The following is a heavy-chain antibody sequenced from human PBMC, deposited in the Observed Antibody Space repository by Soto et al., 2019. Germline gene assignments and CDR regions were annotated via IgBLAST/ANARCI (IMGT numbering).Heavy chain of an antibody. CDR1: GFTFNRHA. V-gene: IGHV3-23*01. D-gene: IGHD2-8*01. CDR3: AKVSSAWYAGFFDL. Sequence: GGSLRLSCTASGFTFNRHAMTWVRQAPGKGLEWVSGLSDSGGSIYYADSVKGRFTISRDNSMNTLYLQMNTLRAEDTAVYYCAKVSSAWYAGFFDLWGQGTLVSVSS. J-gene: IGHJ4*02. CDR2: LSDSGGSI.